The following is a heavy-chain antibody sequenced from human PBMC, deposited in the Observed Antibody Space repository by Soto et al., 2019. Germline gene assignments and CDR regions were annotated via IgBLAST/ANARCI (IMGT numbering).Heavy chain of an antibody. CDR2: VHDSGST. CDR1: GGSFSCYD. V-gene: IGHV4-59*01. Sequence: HSVTLSLTCTVYGGSFSCYDWILIRQPPGKGLEWIGYVHDSGSTSYNPSLQSRVTISADTSKNQFSLDLRSVTAADTAKYYCARRWSGTDYWGQAILVTVSS. J-gene: IGHJ4*02. D-gene: IGHD3-10*01. CDR3: ARRWSGTDY.